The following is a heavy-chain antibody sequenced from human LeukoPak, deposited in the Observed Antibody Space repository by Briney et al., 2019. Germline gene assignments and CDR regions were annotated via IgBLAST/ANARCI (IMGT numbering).Heavy chain of an antibody. V-gene: IGHV3-33*08. Sequence: PGGSLRLSSAASGFTFSSYSMNWVRQAPGKGLEWVAVIWYDGSNKYYADSVKGRFTISRDNSKNTLYLQMNSLRAEDTAVYYCARGQLATGYYYYYMDVWGKGTTVTVSS. D-gene: IGHD6-6*01. J-gene: IGHJ6*03. CDR2: IWYDGSNK. CDR1: GFTFSSYS. CDR3: ARGQLATGYYYYYMDV.